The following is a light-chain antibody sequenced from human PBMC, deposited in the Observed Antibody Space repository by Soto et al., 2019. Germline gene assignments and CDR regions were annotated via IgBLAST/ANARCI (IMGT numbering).Light chain of an antibody. Sequence: DIQMTQSPSSLSASVGDRVTITFRASQRISSSLNWYQHKLGRAPKLLIYAASSLQTGVPSSFIVSGSGTDFTLTISNLQPEDVATYYCQQSYLTPPTFDQGTKLEIK. CDR2: AAS. V-gene: IGKV1-39*01. CDR3: QQSYLTPPT. CDR1: QRISSS. J-gene: IGKJ2*01.